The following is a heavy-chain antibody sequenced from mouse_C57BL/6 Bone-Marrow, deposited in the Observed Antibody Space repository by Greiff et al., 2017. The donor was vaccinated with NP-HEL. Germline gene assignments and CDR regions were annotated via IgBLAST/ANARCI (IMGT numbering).Heavy chain of an antibody. Sequence: VKLVESGPGLVAPSQSLSITCTVSGFSLTSYAISWVRQPPGKGLEWLGLIWTGGGTNYNSALKSRLSISKDNSKSQVFLKMNSLQTDDTARYYCARNLDGSSYGFAYWGQGTLVTVSA. CDR2: IWTGGGT. CDR1: GFSLTSYA. V-gene: IGHV2-9-1*01. J-gene: IGHJ3*01. D-gene: IGHD1-1*01. CDR3: ARNLDGSSYGFAY.